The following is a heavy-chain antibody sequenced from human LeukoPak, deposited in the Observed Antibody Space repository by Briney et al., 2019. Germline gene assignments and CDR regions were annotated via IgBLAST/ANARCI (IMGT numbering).Heavy chain of an antibody. Sequence: GGSLRLSCAASGFTFSNYAMSWVRQAPGKGLEWVSLISGSGVNTYYADSVKGRFTISRDTSKNTVSLQMNSLRGEDTAVYYCAKDVRVGGGGMDVWGQGTPVTVSS. CDR3: AKDVRVGGGGMDV. CDR1: GFTFSNYA. V-gene: IGHV3-23*01. J-gene: IGHJ6*02. CDR2: ISGSGVNT. D-gene: IGHD1-26*01.